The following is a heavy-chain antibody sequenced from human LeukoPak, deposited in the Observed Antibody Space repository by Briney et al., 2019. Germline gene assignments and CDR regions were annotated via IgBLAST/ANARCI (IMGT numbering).Heavy chain of an antibody. V-gene: IGHV3-23*01. CDR1: GFTFSSYA. CDR2: IGGLGGST. J-gene: IGHJ6*02. Sequence: GGSLRLSCAASGFTFSSYAMSWVRQAPGKGLEWVSSIGGLGGSTFYAVSVKGRFTISRDNSKNTLYLQMNSLRAEDTAVYYCARDQDGVGVDVWGQGTTFTVSS. CDR3: ARDQDGVGVDV. D-gene: IGHD3-3*01.